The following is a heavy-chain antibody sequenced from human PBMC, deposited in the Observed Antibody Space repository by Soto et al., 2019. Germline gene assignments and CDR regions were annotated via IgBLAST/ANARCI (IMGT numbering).Heavy chain of an antibody. J-gene: IGHJ4*02. Sequence: QVQLVESGGGVVQPGRSLRRSCAASGFTFSSHGMHWARQAPGEGLEWVAVISYDGNRKYYADSAKGRFTISRDFSKNTVDRDMNSLRVEDTAVYFCARKGYGGRWSLDYWGQGILVTVSS. CDR3: ARKGYGGRWSLDY. CDR2: ISYDGNRK. CDR1: GFTFSSHG. V-gene: IGHV3-30*03. D-gene: IGHD6-13*01.